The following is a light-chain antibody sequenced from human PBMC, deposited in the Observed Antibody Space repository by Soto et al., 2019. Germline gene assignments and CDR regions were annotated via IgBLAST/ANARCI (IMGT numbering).Light chain of an antibody. CDR3: QQSYTSQQT. V-gene: IGKV1-39*01. CDR1: QTFNNY. CDR2: AAT. Sequence: DIPMPQSPSSLSASVGDTVSITCRAGQTFNNYLNWYQHKPGKVPKLLIYAATALQSGVPSRFSASASGTDFTLTIINVQPEDCGTYYCQQSYTSQQTFGQGTKVDIK. J-gene: IGKJ2*01.